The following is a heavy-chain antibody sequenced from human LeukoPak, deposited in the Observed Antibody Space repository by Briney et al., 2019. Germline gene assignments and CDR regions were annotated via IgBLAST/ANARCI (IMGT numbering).Heavy chain of an antibody. V-gene: IGHV3-21*01. CDR3: ARGGELLLAPSWYFDL. D-gene: IGHD2-15*01. Sequence: PGGSLRLSCAASGFTFSSYSMNWVRQAPGKGLEWVSSISSSSSYIYYADSVKGRFTISRDNAKNSLYLQMNGLRAEDTAVYYCARGGELLLAPSWYFDLWGRGTLVTVSS. CDR2: ISSSSSYI. J-gene: IGHJ2*01. CDR1: GFTFSSYS.